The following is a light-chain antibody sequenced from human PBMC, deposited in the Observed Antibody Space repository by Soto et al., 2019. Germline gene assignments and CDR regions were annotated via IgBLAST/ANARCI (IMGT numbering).Light chain of an antibody. CDR3: LQQYSYTRT. Sequence: AIQMPKSPSSLSASVGAIVTITCLASQGITNDLGWYQKIPGKDPKLLIYAASSLQSEVPSRFSGSGSGTDFNLTISRLQTEDFATYFCLQQYSYTRTFGQGTKVDIK. CDR1: QGITND. J-gene: IGKJ1*01. CDR2: AAS. V-gene: IGKV1-6*01.